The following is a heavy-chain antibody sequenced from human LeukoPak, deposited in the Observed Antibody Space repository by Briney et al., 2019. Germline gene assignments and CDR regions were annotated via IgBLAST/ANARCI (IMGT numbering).Heavy chain of an antibody. Sequence: SETLSLTCTVSGGSISSSSYYWGWIRQPPGKGLEWIGSIYYSGSTYYNPSLKSRVTISVDTSKNQFSLKLSSVTAADTAVYYCARVGNSYPNWFDPWGQGTLVTVSS. CDR3: ARVGNSYPNWFDP. D-gene: IGHD5-18*01. V-gene: IGHV4-39*07. CDR2: IYYSGST. CDR1: GGSISSSSYY. J-gene: IGHJ5*02.